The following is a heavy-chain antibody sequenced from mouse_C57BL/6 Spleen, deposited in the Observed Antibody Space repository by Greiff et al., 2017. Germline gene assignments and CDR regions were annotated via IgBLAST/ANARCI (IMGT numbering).Heavy chain of an antibody. V-gene: IGHV1-52*01. J-gene: IGHJ1*03. CDR2: IDPSDSET. CDR3: ARGTIYWYFDV. Sequence: QVQLQQPGAELVRPGSSVKLSCKASGYTFTSYWMHWVKQRPIQGLEWIGNIDPSDSETHYNQKFKAKATLTVDKSSSTADMQRSILTSEDSAVYYCARGTIYWYFDVWGTGTTVTVAS. D-gene: IGHD1-1*02. CDR1: GYTFTSYW.